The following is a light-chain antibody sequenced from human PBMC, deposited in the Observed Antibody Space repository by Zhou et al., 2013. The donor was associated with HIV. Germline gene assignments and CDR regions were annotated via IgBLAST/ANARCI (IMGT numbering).Light chain of an antibody. CDR3: MQATHFPWT. CDR2: KIS. V-gene: IGKV2-24*01. CDR1: ESLVHGDGNTY. J-gene: IGKJ1*01. Sequence: DIVMTQPPLSSPVTVGQPASLSCRSSESLVHGDGNTYLTWFQQRPGQPPRVLLYKISNRFSGVPDRFSGTGAGTEFTLKISRVEAEDAGVYYCMQATHFPWTFGQGTKVELK.